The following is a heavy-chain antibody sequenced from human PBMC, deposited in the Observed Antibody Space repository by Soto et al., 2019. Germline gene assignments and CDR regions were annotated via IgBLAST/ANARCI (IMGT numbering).Heavy chain of an antibody. CDR3: SRRLDAYKGGRT. J-gene: IGHJ5*02. D-gene: IGHD1-1*01. CDR2: IHPSGST. CDR1: DESLSDYY. V-gene: IGHV4-34*01. Sequence: QVQLHQWGAGLLKPSETLSLTCAVFDESLSDYYYTWTRQPPGKGLEWIGEIHPSGSTHYNPSLTTRXXLXQXXSKKQFSLTLLSVTAADTAVYYCSRRLDAYKGGRTWGQGTLVTVSS.